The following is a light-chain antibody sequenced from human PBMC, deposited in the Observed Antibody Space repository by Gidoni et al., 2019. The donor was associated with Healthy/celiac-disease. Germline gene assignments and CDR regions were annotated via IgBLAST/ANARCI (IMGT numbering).Light chain of an antibody. V-gene: IGKV2-28*01. Sequence: DIVMTQSPLSLPVTPGEPASISCRSSQSLLHSNGYNYFDWYLQKPGQSPQLLISLGSNRASGVPDRFSGSGSGTDFTLKISRVEAEDVGVYYCMQALQNPLTFGGGTKVEIK. CDR1: QSLLHSNGYNY. CDR2: LGS. J-gene: IGKJ4*01. CDR3: MQALQNPLT.